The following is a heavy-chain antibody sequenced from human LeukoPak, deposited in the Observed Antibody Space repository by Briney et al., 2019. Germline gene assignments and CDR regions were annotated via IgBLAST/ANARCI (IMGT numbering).Heavy chain of an antibody. CDR1: GYTFTSYG. Sequence: ASVKVSCKASGYTFTSYGISWVRQAPGQGLEWMGWISAYNGNTNYAQKLQGRVTMTTDTSTSTAYMELRSLRSDDTAVYYCSRDAYSGTYPFFDYWGQGTLVTVSS. CDR2: ISAYNGNT. J-gene: IGHJ4*02. D-gene: IGHD1-26*01. CDR3: SRDAYSGTYPFFDY. V-gene: IGHV1-18*01.